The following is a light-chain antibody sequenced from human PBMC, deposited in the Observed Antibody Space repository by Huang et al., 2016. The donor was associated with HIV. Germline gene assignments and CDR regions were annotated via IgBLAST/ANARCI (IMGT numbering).Light chain of an antibody. CDR2: LGS. Sequence: IVMTQSPLSLPVTPGEPASIPCRSSQSLLHSNGYNYLNWYVQKPGQSPQLLIYLGSNRASGVPDRFSASGSGTDFTLKISRVEAEDVGVYYCMQTLQTPLTFGGGTKVEIK. CDR1: QSLLHSNGYNY. J-gene: IGKJ4*01. CDR3: MQTLQTPLT. V-gene: IGKV2-28*01.